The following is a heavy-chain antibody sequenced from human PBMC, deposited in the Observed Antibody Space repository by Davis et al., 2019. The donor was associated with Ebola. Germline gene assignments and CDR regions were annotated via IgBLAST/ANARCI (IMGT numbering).Heavy chain of an antibody. CDR2: MNPNSGNT. V-gene: IGHV1-8*01. D-gene: IGHD3-3*01. J-gene: IGHJ4*02. Sequence: AASVKVSCKASGYTFTSYDINWVRQATGQGLEWMGWMNPNSGNTGYAQKFQGRVTMTRNTSISTAYMELSSLRSEDTAVYYCVRGSRANDFWSGYPTDNFDYWGQGTLVTVSS. CDR1: GYTFTSYD. CDR3: VRGSRANDFWSGYPTDNFDY.